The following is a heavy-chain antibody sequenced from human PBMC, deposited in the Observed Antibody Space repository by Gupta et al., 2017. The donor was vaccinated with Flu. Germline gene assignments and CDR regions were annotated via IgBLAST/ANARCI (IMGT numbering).Heavy chain of an antibody. V-gene: IGHV1-8*01. J-gene: IGHJ4*02. CDR3: ARMVGYSAKQVRLDY. CDR2: MNPSRDNT. CDR1: GYTFTSYD. D-gene: IGHD1-26*01. Sequence: QVQLVQSGAEVKKPGASVTVSCKASGYTFTSYDINWVRQAPGQGLEWMGWMNPSRDNTGYAQKFQGRVTMTRDTSIGTFYMELSSLRSEDTAVYYCARMVGYSAKQVRLDYWGQGTLVTVSS.